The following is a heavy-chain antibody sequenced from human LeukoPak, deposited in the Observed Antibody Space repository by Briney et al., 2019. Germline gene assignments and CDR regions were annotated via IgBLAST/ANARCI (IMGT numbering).Heavy chain of an antibody. CDR2: IYTSGST. Sequence: SETLSLTCTVSGGSISSYYWSWIRQPAGKRLEWIGRIYTSGSTNYNPSLKSRVTMSVDTSKNQFSLKLSSVTAADTAVYYCARARYYYDSSGSHFDYWGQGTLVTVSS. V-gene: IGHV4-4*07. D-gene: IGHD3-22*01. CDR3: ARARYYYDSSGSHFDY. CDR1: GGSISSYY. J-gene: IGHJ4*02.